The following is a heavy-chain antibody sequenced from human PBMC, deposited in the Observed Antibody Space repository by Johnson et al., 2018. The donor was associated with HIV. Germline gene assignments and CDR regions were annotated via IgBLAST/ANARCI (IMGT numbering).Heavy chain of an antibody. Sequence: QVQLVESGGGVVQPGRSLRLSCAASGFTFSTYGMHWVRQAPGKGLEWVALIWYDGREKDYADSVKGRFTISRDNSKNTLYLQMGSLRAEDTAVYYCAKEEGWDSRGGAFDIWGQGTMVTVSS. D-gene: IGHD6-13*01. CDR3: AKEEGWDSRGGAFDI. V-gene: IGHV3-33*06. J-gene: IGHJ3*02. CDR1: GFTFSTYG. CDR2: IWYDGREK.